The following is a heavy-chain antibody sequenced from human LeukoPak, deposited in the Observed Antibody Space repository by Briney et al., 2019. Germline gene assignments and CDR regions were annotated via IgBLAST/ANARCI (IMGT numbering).Heavy chain of an antibody. D-gene: IGHD2-2*01. CDR1: GFTFSSYA. Sequence: PGGSRRLSCAASGFTFSSYAMSWVRQAPGKGLEWVSAISGSGGSTYYADSVKGRFTISRDNSKNTLYLQMNSLRAEDTAVYYCAKDEGYCSSTSCLDFDYWGQGTLVTVSS. J-gene: IGHJ4*02. V-gene: IGHV3-23*01. CDR3: AKDEGYCSSTSCLDFDY. CDR2: ISGSGGST.